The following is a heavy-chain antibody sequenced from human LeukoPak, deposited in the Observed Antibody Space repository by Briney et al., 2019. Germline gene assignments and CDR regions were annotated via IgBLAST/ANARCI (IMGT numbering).Heavy chain of an antibody. V-gene: IGHV4-39*01. CDR3: ASVRRGFGESSKYYAYYYMGV. D-gene: IGHD3-10*01. J-gene: IGHJ6*03. Sequence: PSETLSLTCIVSGGSINSTYYWGWIRQPPGKGLEWIGTVYYSGSTYYNPSLKSRVTISLDTSKNQFSLKLSSVTAADTAVYYCASVRRGFGESSKYYAYYYMGVWGKGTTVTISS. CDR1: GGSINSTYY. CDR2: VYYSGST.